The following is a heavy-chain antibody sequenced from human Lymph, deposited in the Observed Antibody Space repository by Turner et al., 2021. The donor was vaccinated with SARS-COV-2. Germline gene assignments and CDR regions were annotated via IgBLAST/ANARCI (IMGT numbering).Heavy chain of an antibody. V-gene: IGHV4-31*03. CDR1: GGSISSGGYY. CDR2: IYYSGST. CDR3: ARVRSAAGFWCFDL. D-gene: IGHD6-13*01. J-gene: IGHJ2*01. Sequence: QVQLLESGPGLVKPSQTLSLTCTVSGGSISSGGYYWSWIRQHPGKGLEWIGYIYYSGSTYYNPSLKSRVTISVDTSKNQCSLKLSSVTAADTAVYYCARVRSAAGFWCFDLWGRGTLVTVSS.